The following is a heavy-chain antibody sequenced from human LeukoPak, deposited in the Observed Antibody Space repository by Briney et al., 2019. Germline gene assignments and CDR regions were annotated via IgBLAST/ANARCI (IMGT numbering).Heavy chain of an antibody. CDR3: AKGQEVATMTNLDY. Sequence: GGSLRLSCAASGFTFSSYAMSWVRQAPGKGLGWVSAISGSGGSTYYADSVKGRFTISRDNSKNTLYLQMNSLRAEDTAVYYCAKGQEVATMTNLDYWGQGTLVTVSS. J-gene: IGHJ4*02. V-gene: IGHV3-23*01. D-gene: IGHD5-24*01. CDR2: ISGSGGST. CDR1: GFTFSSYA.